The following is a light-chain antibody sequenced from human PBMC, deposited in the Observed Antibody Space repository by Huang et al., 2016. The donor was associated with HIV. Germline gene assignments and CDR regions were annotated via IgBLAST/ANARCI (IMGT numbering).Light chain of an antibody. CDR1: HDISNS. V-gene: IGKV1-NL1*01. CDR2: DAS. Sequence: DIQMTQSPSSLSASVGDRVTITCRASHDISNSLAWYQQKLGEAPKLLVYDASKLESGGPARFSGWGSGTDYTLTINSLQPEDFATYYCQQYYVAPMYTFGQGTKLEIK. CDR3: QQYYVAPMYT. J-gene: IGKJ2*01.